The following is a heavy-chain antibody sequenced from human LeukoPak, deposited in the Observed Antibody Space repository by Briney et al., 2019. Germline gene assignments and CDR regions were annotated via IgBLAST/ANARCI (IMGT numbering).Heavy chain of an antibody. Sequence: ASVKVSRKASGYTFTSYDLNWVRPAPGQGLEWMGWINPKRGNTRYAQKLQGTITMTRITSISTAYMEMTSQRSEDTAVYFCESTVTTPGYYYYMDVWGKGTTVTVSS. CDR1: GYTFTSYD. D-gene: IGHD4-11*01. CDR2: INPKRGNT. CDR3: ESTVTTPGYYYYMDV. V-gene: IGHV1-8*01. J-gene: IGHJ6*03.